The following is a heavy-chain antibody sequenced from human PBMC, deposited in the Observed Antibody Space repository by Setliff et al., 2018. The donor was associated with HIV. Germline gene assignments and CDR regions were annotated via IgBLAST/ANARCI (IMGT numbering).Heavy chain of an antibody. D-gene: IGHD1-26*01. V-gene: IGHV3-21*01. CDR2: ISSSSSYI. CDR1: GFTFSSYG. J-gene: IGHJ4*02. CDR3: GRDLTPRLGATPFDY. Sequence: GGSLRLSCVASGFTFSSYGMTWVRQAPGKGLEWVSSISSSSSYIYYADSVKGRFTISRDNAENSLYLQMNSLRAEDTAVYYCGRDLTPRLGATPFDYWGQGTLVTVSS.